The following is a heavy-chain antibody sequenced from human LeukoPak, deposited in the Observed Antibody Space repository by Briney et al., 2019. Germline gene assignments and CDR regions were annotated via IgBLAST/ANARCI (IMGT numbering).Heavy chain of an antibody. D-gene: IGHD3-10*01. V-gene: IGHV3-11*01. CDR2: ISSSGGTI. CDR3: ARDEYYYGSGADI. J-gene: IGHJ3*02. Sequence: PGGSLRLSCAASGFTFSDYQMTWILQAPGKGLEWVSYISSSGGTISYADSVKGRFTISRDNAKNSLYLQMNSLRAEDTAVYYCARDEYYYGSGADIWGQGTMVTVSS. CDR1: GFTFSDYQ.